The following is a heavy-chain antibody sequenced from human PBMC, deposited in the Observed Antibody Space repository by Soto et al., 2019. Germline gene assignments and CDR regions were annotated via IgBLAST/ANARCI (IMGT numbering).Heavy chain of an antibody. CDR2: IYPGDSDT. Sequence: GESLKISCKGSGYSFTSYWINWVRQMPGKGLEWMGIIYPGDSDTRYSPSFQGQVTISADKSINTAYLQWRSLKASDTAVFYCARHHGSPGSYFGMDVWGQGTTVTVSS. J-gene: IGHJ6*02. CDR1: GYSFTSYW. CDR3: ARHHGSPGSYFGMDV. D-gene: IGHD6-13*01. V-gene: IGHV5-51*01.